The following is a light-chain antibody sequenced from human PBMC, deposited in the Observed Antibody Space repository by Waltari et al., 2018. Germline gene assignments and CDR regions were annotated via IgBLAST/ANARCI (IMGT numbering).Light chain of an antibody. CDR3: QQYYSAPYT. CDR2: WAS. CDR1: QSVLYSSNNKNY. V-gene: IGKV4-1*01. J-gene: IGKJ2*01. Sequence: DIVMTQSPDSLAVSLGERATINCKSSQSVLYSSNNKNYLAWYQQGPGQPPKLLIYWASTRESGVPDRFSGNGSGTDFTLTISSLQAEDVAVYYCQQYYSAPYTFGQGTKLEIK.